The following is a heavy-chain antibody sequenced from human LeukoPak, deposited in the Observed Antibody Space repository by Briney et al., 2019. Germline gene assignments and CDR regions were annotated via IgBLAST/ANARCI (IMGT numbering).Heavy chain of an antibody. CDR2: INHSGST. J-gene: IGHJ4*02. CDR1: GGSFSGYY. Sequence: PSETLSLTCAVYGGSFSGYYWSWIRQPPGKGLEWIGEINHSGSTNYNPSLKSRVTISVDTSKNQFSLKLSSVTAADTAVYYCARAAVPLKLDYWGQGTLVTVSS. V-gene: IGHV4-34*01. D-gene: IGHD2-2*01. CDR3: ARAAVPLKLDY.